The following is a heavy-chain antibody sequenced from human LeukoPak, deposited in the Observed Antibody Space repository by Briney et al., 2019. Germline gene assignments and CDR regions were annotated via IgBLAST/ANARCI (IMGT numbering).Heavy chain of an antibody. Sequence: PSQTLSLTCAVSGGSISSDSYSWRWIRQPPGKGLEWIGYIYHSGVTYYSPSLKSRVTISVDRSKNQFSLKLNSVTAADTAVYYCARGGYSGYGEFDYWGQGTLVTVSS. CDR3: ARGGYSGYGEFDY. J-gene: IGHJ4*02. V-gene: IGHV4-30-2*01. D-gene: IGHD5-12*01. CDR1: GGSISSDSYS. CDR2: IYHSGVT.